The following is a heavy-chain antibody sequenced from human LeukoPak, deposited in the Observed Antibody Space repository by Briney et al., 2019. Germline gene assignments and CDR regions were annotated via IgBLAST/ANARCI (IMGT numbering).Heavy chain of an antibody. V-gene: IGHV1-69*04. CDR2: IIPILGIT. CDR3: ARSQSYYYDSSGYDFDH. Sequence: ASVRVSCKASGGTSSSYAISWVRQAPGQGLEWMGRIIPILGITNYAQNFQDRVTITAETSTTTAYMELSSLRSEDTAVYYCARSQSYYYDSSGYDFDHWGQGTLVTVSS. J-gene: IGHJ4*02. D-gene: IGHD3-22*01. CDR1: GGTSSSYA.